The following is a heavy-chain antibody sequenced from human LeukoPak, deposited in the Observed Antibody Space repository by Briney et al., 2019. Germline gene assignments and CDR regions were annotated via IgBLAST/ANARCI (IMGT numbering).Heavy chain of an antibody. D-gene: IGHD6-19*01. J-gene: IGHJ6*02. CDR3: ARDRPGAVAGPNYYYYGMDV. Sequence: GASVKVSCKASGYTFTGYYMHWVRPAPGQGLEWMGWINPNSGGTNYGQKFQGRVTMTRDTSISTAYMELSRLRSDDTAVYYCARDRPGAVAGPNYYYYGMDVWGQGTTVTVSS. V-gene: IGHV1-2*02. CDR2: INPNSGGT. CDR1: GYTFTGYY.